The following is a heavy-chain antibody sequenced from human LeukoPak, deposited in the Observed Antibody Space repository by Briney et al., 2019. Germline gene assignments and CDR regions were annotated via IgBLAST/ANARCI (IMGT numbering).Heavy chain of an antibody. D-gene: IGHD6-13*01. CDR3: AREGSSWYYAFDI. CDR1: GYSISSGYY. J-gene: IGHJ3*02. V-gene: IGHV4-38-2*02. CDR2: IYHSGST. Sequence: SEALSLTCAVSGYSISSGYYWGWIRQPPGKGLEWIGSIYHSGSTYYNPSLKSRVTISVDTSKNQFSLKLSSVTAADTAVYYCAREGSSWYYAFDIWGQGTMVTVSS.